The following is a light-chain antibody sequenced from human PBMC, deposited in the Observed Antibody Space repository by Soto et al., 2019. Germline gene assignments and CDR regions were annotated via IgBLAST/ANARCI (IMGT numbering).Light chain of an antibody. Sequence: QYALTQPASVSGSPGQSITISCTGTSSDVGGYNYVSWYQQHPGKAPKLMIFEVSNRPSGVSNRFSGSKSGNTASLTISGLQAEDEADYSCSSYTGSGTLYVFGTGTKVTVL. CDR2: EVS. CDR3: SSYTGSGTLYV. CDR1: SSDVGGYNY. J-gene: IGLJ1*01. V-gene: IGLV2-14*01.